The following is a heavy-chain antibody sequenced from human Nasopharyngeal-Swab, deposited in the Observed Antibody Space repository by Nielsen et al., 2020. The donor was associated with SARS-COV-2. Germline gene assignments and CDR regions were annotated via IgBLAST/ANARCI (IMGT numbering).Heavy chain of an antibody. CDR1: GGSISSYY. J-gene: IGHJ4*02. Sequence: SETLSLTCTVSGGSISSYYWSWIRQPPGKGLEWIGYIYYSWSTNYNPSLKSRVTISVDTSKNQFSLKLSSVTAADTAVYYCARVDCSGGSCALPGWGQGTLVTASS. CDR2: IYYSWST. V-gene: IGHV4-59*01. D-gene: IGHD2-15*01. CDR3: ARVDCSGGSCALPG.